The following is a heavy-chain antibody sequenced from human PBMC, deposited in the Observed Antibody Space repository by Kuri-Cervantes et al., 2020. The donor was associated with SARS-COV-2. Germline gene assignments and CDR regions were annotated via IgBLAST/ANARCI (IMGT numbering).Heavy chain of an antibody. CDR2: IKQDGSEK. Sequence: SCKASGYTFTGYYMHWVRQAPGKGLEWVANIKQDGSEKYYVDSVKGRFTISRDNAKNSLYLQMNSLRAEDTAVYYCARDTGGTMIYYYYYYGMDVWGQGTTVTVSS. V-gene: IGHV3-7*01. D-gene: IGHD2-8*02. J-gene: IGHJ6*02. CDR1: GYTFTGYY. CDR3: ARDTGGTMIYYYYYYGMDV.